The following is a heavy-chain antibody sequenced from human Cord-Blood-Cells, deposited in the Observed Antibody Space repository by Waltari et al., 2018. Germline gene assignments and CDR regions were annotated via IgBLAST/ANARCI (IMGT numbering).Heavy chain of an antibody. CDR1: GGSISSSSYY. CDR3: ATYCSSTSCPS. D-gene: IGHD2-2*01. CDR2: IYYSGST. V-gene: IGHV4-39*01. Sequence: QLQLQESGPGLVKPSETLSLTCTVSGGSISSSSYYCGWIRQPPGKGLEWIGSIYYSGSTYYNPSLQSRVTISVDTSKNQFSLKLSSVTAADTAVYYCATYCSSTSCPSWGQGTLVTVSS. J-gene: IGHJ1*01.